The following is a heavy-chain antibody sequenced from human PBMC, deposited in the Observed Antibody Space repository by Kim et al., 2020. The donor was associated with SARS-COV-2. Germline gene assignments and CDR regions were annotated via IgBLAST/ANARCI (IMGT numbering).Heavy chain of an antibody. CDR1: GFTIINAW. CDR2: IKSKTSGWTT. V-gene: IGHV3-15*01. D-gene: IGHD2-8*01. Sequence: GGSLRLSCAASGFTIINAWMSWVRQVPGKGLEWVARIKSKTSGWTTDYATPVKGRFTISRDDSKNTLYLQMNSLKIEDTAVYYCWAREMGGQGTLVTVSS. J-gene: IGHJ4*02. CDR3: WAREM.